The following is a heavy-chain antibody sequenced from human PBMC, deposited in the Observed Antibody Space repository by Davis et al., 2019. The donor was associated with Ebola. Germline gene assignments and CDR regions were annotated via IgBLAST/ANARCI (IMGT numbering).Heavy chain of an antibody. CDR2: IYPGDSDT. V-gene: IGHV5-51*01. D-gene: IGHD1-26*01. Sequence: KVSCKGSGYSFTTYWIGWVRQMPGKGLEWMGIIYPGDSDTRYSPSFQGQVTISADKSISTAYLQWSSLKASDTAMYYCARRTLWEAFDIWGQGTMVTVSS. J-gene: IGHJ3*02. CDR3: ARRTLWEAFDI. CDR1: GYSFTTYW.